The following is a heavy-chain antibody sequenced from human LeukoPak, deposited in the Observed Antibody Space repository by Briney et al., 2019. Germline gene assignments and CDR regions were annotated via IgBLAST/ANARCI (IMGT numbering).Heavy chain of an antibody. J-gene: IGHJ5*02. CDR2: IIPILGIA. V-gene: IGHV1-69*04. Sequence: SVKVSCKASGGTFSSYTISWVRQAPGQGLQWMGRIIPILGIANYAQKFQGRVTITADKSTSTAYMELSSLRSEDTAVYYCARDLYGGNYNWFDPWGQGTLVTVSS. CDR1: GGTFSSYT. D-gene: IGHD4-23*01. CDR3: ARDLYGGNYNWFDP.